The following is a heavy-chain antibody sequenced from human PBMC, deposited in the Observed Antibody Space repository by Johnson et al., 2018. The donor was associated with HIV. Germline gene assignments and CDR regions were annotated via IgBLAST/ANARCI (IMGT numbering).Heavy chain of an antibody. CDR1: GFTFSSYG. CDR2: IRYDGSNK. J-gene: IGHJ3*02. D-gene: IGHD3-22*01. Sequence: QVLLVESGGGVIRPGGSLRLSCAASGFTFSSYGMHWVRQAPGKGLEWVAFIRYDGSNKYYVDSVKGRFTISRDDAKNSLYLQINILRAEDTAVYYCAKDRYYDSSGPDAFDIWGQGTMVTVSS. V-gene: IGHV3-30*02. CDR3: AKDRYYDSSGPDAFDI.